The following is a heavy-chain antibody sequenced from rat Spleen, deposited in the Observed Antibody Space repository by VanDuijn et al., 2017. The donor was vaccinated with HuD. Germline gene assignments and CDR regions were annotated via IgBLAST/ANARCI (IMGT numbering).Heavy chain of an antibody. CDR1: GFTFSNYY. Sequence: EVQLVESGGGLVQPGRSLKLSCAASGFTFSNYYMAWVRQAPTKGLEWVAYISTGGGSTYYRDSVKGRFTISRDNAKSTLYLQMDSLRSEDTATYFWTTPGFPYWYFDFWGPGTMVTVSS. CDR2: ISTGGGST. D-gene: IGHD1-4*01. V-gene: IGHV5-27*01. CDR3: TTPGFPYWYFDF. J-gene: IGHJ1*01.